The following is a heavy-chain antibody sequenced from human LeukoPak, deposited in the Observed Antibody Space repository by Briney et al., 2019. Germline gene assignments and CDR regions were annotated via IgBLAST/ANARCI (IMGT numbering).Heavy chain of an antibody. D-gene: IGHD4-17*01. J-gene: IGHJ6*02. CDR3: AKSSYGYGDPEGYYYGMDV. CDR1: GFTFSSYA. V-gene: IGHV3-23*01. CDR2: ISGSGGST. Sequence: PGGSLRRSCAASGFTFSSYAMSWVRQAPGKGLEWVSAISGSGGSTYYADSVKGRFTISRDNSKNTLYLQMNSLRAEDTAVYYCAKSSYGYGDPEGYYYGMDVWGQGTTVTVSS.